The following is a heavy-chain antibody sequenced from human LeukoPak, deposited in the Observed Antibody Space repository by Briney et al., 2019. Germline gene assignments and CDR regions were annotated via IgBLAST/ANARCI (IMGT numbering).Heavy chain of an antibody. CDR2: MKQDGSEK. J-gene: IGHJ5*02. CDR3: AGGGFYYYDSSGYYGFDP. CDR1: GFTFSSYW. V-gene: IGHV3-7*01. D-gene: IGHD3-22*01. Sequence: GGSLRLSCAASGFTFSSYWMSWVRQAPGKGLEWVANMKQDGSEKYYVDSVKGRFTISRDNAKNSLYLQMNSLRAEDTAVYYCAGGGFYYYDSSGYYGFDPWGQGTLVTVSS.